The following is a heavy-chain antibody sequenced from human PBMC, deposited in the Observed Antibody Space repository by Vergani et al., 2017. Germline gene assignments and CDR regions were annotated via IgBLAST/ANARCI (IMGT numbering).Heavy chain of an antibody. V-gene: IGHV1-18*04. D-gene: IGHD3-10*01. CDR2: IRADNGDT. J-gene: IGHJ4*02. CDR3: TRDRTYYYGSGSYYVLEY. CDR1: GYTFFNYG. Sequence: QVQLVQSGPELKQPGPSVKVSCKASGYTFFNYGVNWIRRAPGQGFEWLRLIRADNGDTRYAPRLQDRLTLTTDSSTSTAYMELRSLKSDDTAVYYCTRDRTYYYGSGSYYVLEYWGQGTLVTVSS.